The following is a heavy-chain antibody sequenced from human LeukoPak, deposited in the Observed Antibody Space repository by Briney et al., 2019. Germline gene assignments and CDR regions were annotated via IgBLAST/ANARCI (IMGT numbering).Heavy chain of an antibody. CDR1: GVSISNYY. J-gene: IGHJ5*02. V-gene: IGHV4-4*07. Sequence: SETLSLTCTVSGVSISNYYWSWIRQPAAKGLEWVGRIYNAGRTHYNASLTGRVTMSVDTSNNQFSLQLSSVTAADTAVYYCARDLPSYYFGSGNIFNPWGQGILVTVSS. CDR2: IYNAGRT. CDR3: ARDLPSYYFGSGNIFNP. D-gene: IGHD3-10*01.